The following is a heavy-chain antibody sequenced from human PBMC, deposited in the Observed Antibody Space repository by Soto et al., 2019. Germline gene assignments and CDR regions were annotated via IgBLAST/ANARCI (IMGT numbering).Heavy chain of an antibody. CDR3: ARGRVTMARGVIRNYYYYGMDV. D-gene: IGHD3-10*01. J-gene: IGHJ6*02. CDR2: TYYRSKWYN. V-gene: IGHV6-1*01. Sequence: SQTLSLTCAISGDSVSSNSAAWNWIRQSPSRGLEWLGRTYYRSKWYNDYAVSVKSRITINPDTSKNQFSLQLNSVTPEDTAVYYCARGRVTMARGVIRNYYYYGMDVWGQGTTVTVSS. CDR1: GDSVSSNSAA.